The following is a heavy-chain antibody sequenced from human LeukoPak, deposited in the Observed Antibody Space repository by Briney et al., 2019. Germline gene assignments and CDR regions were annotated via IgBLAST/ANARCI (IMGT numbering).Heavy chain of an antibody. J-gene: IGHJ5*02. V-gene: IGHV4-61*01. D-gene: IGHD3-10*01. Sequence: SETLALTCTVSGGSVSSGSYYWSWIRQPPGKGLEWIGYIYYSGSAKFNPSLKSRVTISVDTSKNQFSLKLTSVTAADTAVYYCARGFGDWGLSWFDPWGQGTLVTVSS. CDR1: GGSVSSGSYY. CDR3: ARGFGDWGLSWFDP. CDR2: IYYSGSA.